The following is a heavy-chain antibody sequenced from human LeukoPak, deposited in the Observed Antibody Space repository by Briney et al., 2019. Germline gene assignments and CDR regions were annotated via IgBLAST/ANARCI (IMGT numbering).Heavy chain of an antibody. D-gene: IGHD2-8*01. CDR3: AKDRCSNGVGCYYYYMDV. V-gene: IGHV3-30*02. CDR1: GFTFSDYY. J-gene: IGHJ6*03. CDR2: IQYDGSNE. Sequence: GGCLRLSCAASGFTFSDYYMSWVRQAPGKGLEWVAYIQYDGSNEQYADSVKGRFSISRDSSKNILYLQMNSLRAEDTVVYYCAKDRCSNGVGCYYYYMDVWGKGTTVTVSS.